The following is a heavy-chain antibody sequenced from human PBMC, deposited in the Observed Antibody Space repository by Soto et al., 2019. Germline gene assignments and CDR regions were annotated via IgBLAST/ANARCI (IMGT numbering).Heavy chain of an antibody. Sequence: EVQLVESGGGLVKPGESLRLSCAASGFTFSNAWMNWVRQGPGKGLEWVGRIKSNAYGANTDYAAPVKGRFTITRDDSRDTLYLQMNSLKTEDTAVYYCTATLGYCRTICHWGQGSLVTVSS. CDR3: TATLGYCRTICH. CDR1: GFTFSNAW. V-gene: IGHV3-15*01. CDR2: IKSNAYGANT. J-gene: IGHJ1*01. D-gene: IGHD2-15*01.